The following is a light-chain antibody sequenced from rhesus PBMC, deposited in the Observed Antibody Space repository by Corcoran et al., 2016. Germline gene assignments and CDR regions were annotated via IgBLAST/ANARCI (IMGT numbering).Light chain of an antibody. J-gene: IGKJ3*01. CDR2: AAS. Sequence: DIQMTQSPSALSASVGDRVTISCRTRQNIYSNLAWYQQKTGKAPKLLIYAASTLQSGIPSRLSGSGSGTDFTLTISILQPEDFAIYYCPHSYDNTFTFGPGTLLDIK. CDR1: QNIYSN. CDR3: PHSYDNTFT. V-gene: IGKV1S12*01.